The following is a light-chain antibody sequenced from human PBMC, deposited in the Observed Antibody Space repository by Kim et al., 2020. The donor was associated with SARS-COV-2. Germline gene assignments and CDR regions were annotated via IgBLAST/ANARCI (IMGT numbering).Light chain of an antibody. V-gene: IGLV1-44*01. CDR2: SNN. Sequence: ELTQPPSASGTPGQRVTISCSGSSSNIGSNTVNWYQQLPGTAPKLLIYSNNQRPSGVPDRFSGSKSGTSASLAISGLQSEDEADYYCAAWDDSLLGVFGGGTKLTVL. J-gene: IGLJ3*02. CDR1: SSNIGSNT. CDR3: AAWDDSLLGV.